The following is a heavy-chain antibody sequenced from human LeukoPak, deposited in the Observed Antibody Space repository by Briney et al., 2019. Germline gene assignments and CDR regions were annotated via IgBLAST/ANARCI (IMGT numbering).Heavy chain of an antibody. CDR3: AKAPGGYYGSGSYYGDY. CDR2: ITSDSRTI. D-gene: IGHD3-10*01. CDR1: GFTFSDYS. Sequence: GGSLRLSCAASGFTFSDYSMNWVRQAPGKGLEWVAYITSDSRTIYYADSVKGRFTTSRDNAKNTLYLQMNSLRAEDTAVYYCAKAPGGYYGSGSYYGDYWGQGTLVTVSS. J-gene: IGHJ4*02. V-gene: IGHV3-48*04.